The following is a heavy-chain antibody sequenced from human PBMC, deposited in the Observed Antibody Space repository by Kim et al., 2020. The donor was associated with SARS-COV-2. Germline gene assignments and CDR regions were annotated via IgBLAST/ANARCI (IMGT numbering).Heavy chain of an antibody. Sequence: SVASVKGRFTMSRDTARNSLSLQMNSLRIEDTAMYYCAALDSAQVPGGIWGRGTLVTVSS. CDR3: AALDSAQVPGGI. V-gene: IGHV3-7*01. J-gene: IGHJ4*02. D-gene: IGHD3-10*01.